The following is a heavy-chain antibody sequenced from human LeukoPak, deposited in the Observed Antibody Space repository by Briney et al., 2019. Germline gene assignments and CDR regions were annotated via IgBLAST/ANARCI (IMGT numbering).Heavy chain of an antibody. CDR2: ISYDGSNK. CDR3: ARHPVRYDSSGYYYGMDV. J-gene: IGHJ6*02. V-gene: IGHV3-30-3*01. Sequence: GGSLRLSCAASGFTFSSYAMHWVRQAPGKGLEWVVVISYDGSNKYYADSVTGRFTISRDNSKNTLYLQMSSLRAEDTAVYYCARHPVRYDSSGYYYGMDVWGQGTTVTVSS. CDR1: GFTFSSYA. D-gene: IGHD3-22*01.